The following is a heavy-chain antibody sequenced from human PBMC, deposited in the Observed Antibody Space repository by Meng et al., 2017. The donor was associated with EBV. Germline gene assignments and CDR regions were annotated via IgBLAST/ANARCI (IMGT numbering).Heavy chain of an antibody. J-gene: IGHJ4*02. D-gene: IGHD1-1*01. Sequence: QGKLVHVGSGWKRPGASVKVSCKASGYTFRNYAINWMRQVPGQGLEWMGWINTYSGKATFAQGFTGRFVFSLDTPVTTAHLQISGLKTEDSAVYYCARGVEENGSHYPFDSWGQGTLVTASS. CDR3: ARGVEENGSHYPFDS. CDR1: GYTFRNYA. CDR2: INTYSGKA. V-gene: IGHV7-4-1*02.